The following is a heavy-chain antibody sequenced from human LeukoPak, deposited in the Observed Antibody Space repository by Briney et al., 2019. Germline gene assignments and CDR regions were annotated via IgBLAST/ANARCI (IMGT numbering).Heavy chain of an antibody. CDR2: IYYSGSGST. CDR1: GGSLSSYY. D-gene: IGHD4-23*01. J-gene: IGHJ4*02. CDR3: ARRGGHGGSFDY. Sequence: SETLSLTCTVSGGSLSSYYWSWIRQPPGKGLEWIGYIYYSGSGSTNYNPSLKSRVTISVDTSKNQFSLKLSSVTAADTAVYYCARRGGHGGSFDYWGQGTLATVSS. V-gene: IGHV4-59*12.